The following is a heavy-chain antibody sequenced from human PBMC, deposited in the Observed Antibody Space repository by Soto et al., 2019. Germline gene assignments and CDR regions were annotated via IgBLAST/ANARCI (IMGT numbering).Heavy chain of an antibody. Sequence: GGSLRLSCAASGFTVSSNYMSWVRQAPGKGLEWVSVIYSGGSTYYADSVKGRFTISRDNSKNTLYLQMNSLRAEDTAVYYCASATGMFHTPFDYWGQGTLVTVSS. CDR1: GFTVSSNY. CDR2: IYSGGST. CDR3: ASATGMFHTPFDY. V-gene: IGHV3-66*01. J-gene: IGHJ4*02. D-gene: IGHD1-1*01.